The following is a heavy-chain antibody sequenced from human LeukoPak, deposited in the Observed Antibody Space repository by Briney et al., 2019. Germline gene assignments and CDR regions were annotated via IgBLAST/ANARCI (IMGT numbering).Heavy chain of an antibody. Sequence: GGSLRLSCAASGFTFSSYAMHWVRQAPGKGLEWVAVISYDGSNKYYADSVKGRFTISRDNSENTLYLQMNSLRAEDTAVYYCARVSPRYSGSYSFDYWGQGTLVTVSS. CDR3: ARVSPRYSGSYSFDY. J-gene: IGHJ4*02. CDR2: ISYDGSNK. D-gene: IGHD1-26*01. V-gene: IGHV3-30*04. CDR1: GFTFSSYA.